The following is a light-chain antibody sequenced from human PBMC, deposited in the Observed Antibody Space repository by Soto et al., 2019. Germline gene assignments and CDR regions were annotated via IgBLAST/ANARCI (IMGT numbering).Light chain of an antibody. CDR2: EVS. Sequence: QSALTQPPSASGSPGQSVTISCTGTSSDVGGYNYVSWYQQHPGKAPKLMIYEVSKRPSVVPDRFSGSKSGNTASVTVSGLQAEDEADSYCSSYAGSNNLLFGGGTKLTVL. CDR3: SSYAGSNNLL. V-gene: IGLV2-8*01. CDR1: SSDVGGYNY. J-gene: IGLJ2*01.